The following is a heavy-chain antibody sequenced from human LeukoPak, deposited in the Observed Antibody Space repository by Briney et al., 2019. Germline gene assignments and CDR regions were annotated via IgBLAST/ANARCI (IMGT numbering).Heavy chain of an antibody. CDR3: AKEGSIFGVVIRPYYSDY. Sequence: GGSLRLSCAASGFTFSSYGMHWVRQAPGKGLEWVAVISYDGSNKYYADSVKGRFTISRDNSKNTLYLQMNSLRAEDTAVYYCAKEGSIFGVVIRPYYSDYWGQGTLVTVSS. CDR1: GFTFSSYG. CDR2: ISYDGSNK. J-gene: IGHJ4*02. D-gene: IGHD3-3*01. V-gene: IGHV3-30*18.